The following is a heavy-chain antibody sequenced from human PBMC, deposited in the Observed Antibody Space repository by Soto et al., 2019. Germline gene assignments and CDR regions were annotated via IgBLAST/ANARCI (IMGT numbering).Heavy chain of an antibody. CDR1: GGSISSYY. CDR3: ARGTYYYGSGSYYTPYYFDH. J-gene: IGHJ4*02. D-gene: IGHD3-10*01. Sequence: SETLSLTCTVSGGSISSYYWSWIRQPPGKGLEWIGYIYYSGSTNYNPSLKSRVTISVDTSKNQFSLKLSSVTAADTAVYYCARGTYYYGSGSYYTPYYFDHWGQGTLVTVSS. V-gene: IGHV4-59*01. CDR2: IYYSGST.